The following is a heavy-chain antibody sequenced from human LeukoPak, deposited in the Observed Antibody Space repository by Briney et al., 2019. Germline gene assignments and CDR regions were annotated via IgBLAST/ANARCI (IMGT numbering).Heavy chain of an antibody. J-gene: IGHJ4*02. CDR2: INHSGST. Sequence: PSETLSLTCAVYGGSFSGYYWSWIRQPPGKGLEWIGEINHSGSTNYNPSLKSRVTISVDTSKNQFSLKLSSVTAADTAVYYCASRRRYSGSYYWGQGTLVTVSS. CDR3: ASRRRYSGSYY. V-gene: IGHV4-34*01. D-gene: IGHD1-26*01. CDR1: GGSFSGYY.